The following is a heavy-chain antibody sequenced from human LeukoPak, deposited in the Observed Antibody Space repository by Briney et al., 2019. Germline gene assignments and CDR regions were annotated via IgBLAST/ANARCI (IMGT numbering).Heavy chain of an antibody. CDR1: GLTFTGAG. Sequence: GGSLRLSCAVSGLTFTGAGLRWVRQAPGKGLEWVGRIKSKTDGATTDYAAPVKGTFTISRDDSKNTLYLQMNSLKTEDTAVYYGATDDPQCSHWGQGTLVTVSS. J-gene: IGHJ4*02. D-gene: IGHD3-10*02. CDR2: IKSKTDGATT. V-gene: IGHV3-15*01. CDR3: ATDDPQCSH.